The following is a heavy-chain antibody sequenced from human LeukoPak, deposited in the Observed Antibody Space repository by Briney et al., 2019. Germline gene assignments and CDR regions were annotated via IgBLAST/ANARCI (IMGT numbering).Heavy chain of an antibody. J-gene: IGHJ4*02. V-gene: IGHV3-21*01. CDR3: ARDPRKAPPGY. CDR2: ISSSSSYI. CDR1: GFTFSSYS. Sequence: GGSLRLSCAASGFTFSSYSMDWVRQAPGKGLEWVSSISSSSSYIYYADSVKGRFTISRDNAKNSLYLQMNSLRAEDTAVYYCARDPRKAPPGYWGQGTLVTVSS.